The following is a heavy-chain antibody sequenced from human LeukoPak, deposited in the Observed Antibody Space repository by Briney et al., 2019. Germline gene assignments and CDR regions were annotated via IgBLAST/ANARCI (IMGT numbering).Heavy chain of an antibody. CDR2: ISYDGSNK. D-gene: IGHD2-15*01. Sequence: GSLRLSCAASGFTFSSYAMHWVRQAPGKGLEWVAVISYDGSNKYYADSVKGRFTISRDNSKNTLYLQMNSLRAEDTAVYYCAGLGYCSGGSCYLSPDPDAFDIWGQGTMVTVSS. V-gene: IGHV3-30*04. J-gene: IGHJ3*02. CDR1: GFTFSSYA. CDR3: AGLGYCSGGSCYLSPDPDAFDI.